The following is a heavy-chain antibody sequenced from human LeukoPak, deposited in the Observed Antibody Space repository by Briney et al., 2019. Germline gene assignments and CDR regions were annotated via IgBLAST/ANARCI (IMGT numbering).Heavy chain of an antibody. J-gene: IGHJ4*02. CDR1: GFTFSSYW. CDR3: ARDSREYSGHDSGAFLDY. D-gene: IGHD5-12*01. V-gene: IGHV3-7*01. Sequence: GGSLRLSCAASGFTFSSYWMSWVRQAPGKGLEWVANINQDGSEKYYVDSVKGGFTISRDHAKNSLYLQMNSLRAEHPAVYYCARDSREYSGHDSGAFLDYWGQGTLVTVSS. CDR2: INQDGSEK.